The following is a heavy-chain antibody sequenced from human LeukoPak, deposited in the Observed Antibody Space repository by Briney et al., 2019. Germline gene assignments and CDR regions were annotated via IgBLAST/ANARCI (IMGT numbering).Heavy chain of an antibody. CDR1: GFTFSSYA. CDR3: AARSGWNDY. CDR2: ISGSGNSA. J-gene: IGHJ4*02. V-gene: IGHV3-23*01. D-gene: IGHD6-19*01. Sequence: GGSLRLSCAASGFTFSSYAMSWVRQAPGKGLEWVSAISGSGNSAYYADSVKGLFTISRDNSKNTLYLQMNSLRAEDTAVYYCAARSGWNDYWGQGTLVTVSS.